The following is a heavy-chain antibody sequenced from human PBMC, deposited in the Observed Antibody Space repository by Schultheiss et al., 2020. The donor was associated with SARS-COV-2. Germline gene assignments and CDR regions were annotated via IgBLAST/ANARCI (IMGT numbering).Heavy chain of an antibody. CDR3: ARTDYSNYPYYYYYMDV. Sequence: GGSLRLSCAASGFTFSSYAMSWVRQAPGKGLEWVSVIYSGGSTYYADSVKGRFTISRDNAKNSLYLQMNSLRAEDTAVYYCARTDYSNYPYYYYYMDVWGKGTTVTVSS. CDR1: GFTFSSYA. J-gene: IGHJ6*03. D-gene: IGHD4-11*01. CDR2: IYSGGST. V-gene: IGHV3-23*03.